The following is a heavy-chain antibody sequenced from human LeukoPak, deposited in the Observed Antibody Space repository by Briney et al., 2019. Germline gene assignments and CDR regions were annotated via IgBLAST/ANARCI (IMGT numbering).Heavy chain of an antibody. Sequence: GGSLRLSCAASGFTFSSYAMHWVRQAPGKGLEWISYISSSGSTIYYADSVKGRFTISRDNAKNSLYLQMNSLRAEDTSVYYCARYDFWSGSPFDCWGQGTLVTVSS. CDR3: ARYDFWSGSPFDC. CDR1: GFTFSSYA. CDR2: ISSSGSTI. J-gene: IGHJ4*02. D-gene: IGHD3-3*01. V-gene: IGHV3-48*03.